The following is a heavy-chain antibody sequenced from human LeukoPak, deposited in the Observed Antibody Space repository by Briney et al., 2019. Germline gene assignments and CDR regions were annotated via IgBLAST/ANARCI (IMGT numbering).Heavy chain of an antibody. CDR3: TTEVGIAVAESLDY. Sequence: PGGSLRLSCAASGFTFSNAWMSWVRQAPGKGLEWVGRIKSKTDGGTTDYAAPVKGRFTISRDDSKNTLYLQMNSLKTEDTAVYYCTTEVGIAVAESLDYWGQGTLVTVSS. J-gene: IGHJ4*02. V-gene: IGHV3-15*01. CDR2: IKSKTDGGTT. D-gene: IGHD6-19*01. CDR1: GFTFSNAW.